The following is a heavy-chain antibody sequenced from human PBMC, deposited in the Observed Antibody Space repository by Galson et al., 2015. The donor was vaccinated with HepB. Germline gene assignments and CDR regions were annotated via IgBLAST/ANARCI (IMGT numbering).Heavy chain of an antibody. Sequence: SLRLSCAASGFTFSSYGMHWVRQAPGKGLEWVAVISYDGSNKYYADSVKGRFTISRDNSKNTLYLQMNSLRAEDTAVYYCAKEAAVWFGDRHFDYWGQGTLVTVSS. CDR2: ISYDGSNK. D-gene: IGHD3-10*01. CDR3: AKEAAVWFGDRHFDY. J-gene: IGHJ4*02. CDR1: GFTFSSYG. V-gene: IGHV3-30*18.